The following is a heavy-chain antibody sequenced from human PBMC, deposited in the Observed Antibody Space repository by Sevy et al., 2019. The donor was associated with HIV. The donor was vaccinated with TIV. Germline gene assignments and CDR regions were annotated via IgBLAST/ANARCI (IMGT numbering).Heavy chain of an antibody. CDR2: ISRSGGST. CDR1: GFTFSSYA. Sequence: GGSLRLSCAASGFTFSSYAMSWVRQAPGKGLEWVSAISRSGGSTYYADSVKGRFTISRDNSKNTLYLQMNSLRAEDTAVYYCSNTSAKRDDAFNIRGQGTMVTVSS. D-gene: IGHD3-10*01. V-gene: IGHV3-23*01. CDR3: SNTSAKRDDAFNI. J-gene: IGHJ3*02.